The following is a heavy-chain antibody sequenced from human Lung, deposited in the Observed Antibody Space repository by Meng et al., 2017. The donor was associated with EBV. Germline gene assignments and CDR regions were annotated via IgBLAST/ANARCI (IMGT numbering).Heavy chain of an antibody. Sequence: VQLQESGPGPVKPSETLSLTCTVSGGSISSYYWSWIRQPPGKGLEWIGYIYYSGSTNYNPSLKSRVTISVDTSKNQFSLKLSSVTAADTAVYYCARKAVLLWFGDTGGYFDYWGQGTLVTVSS. V-gene: IGHV4-59*12. CDR2: IYYSGST. J-gene: IGHJ4*02. D-gene: IGHD3-10*01. CDR1: GGSISSYY. CDR3: ARKAVLLWFGDTGGYFDY.